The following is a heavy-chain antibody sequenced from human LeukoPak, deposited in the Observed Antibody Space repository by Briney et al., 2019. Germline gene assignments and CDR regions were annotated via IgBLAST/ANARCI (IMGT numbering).Heavy chain of an antibody. CDR3: ARDPNYYYDSSGYYGDY. CDR2: INTNTGNP. CDR1: GYTFTNYV. J-gene: IGHJ4*02. V-gene: IGHV7-4-1*02. Sequence: ASVKVSCKASGYTFTNYVINWVRQAPGQGLEWMGWINTNTGNPTYAQGFTGRFVFSLDTSVSTAYLQISSLKAEDTAVYYCARDPNYYYDSSGYYGDYWGQGTLVTVSS. D-gene: IGHD3-22*01.